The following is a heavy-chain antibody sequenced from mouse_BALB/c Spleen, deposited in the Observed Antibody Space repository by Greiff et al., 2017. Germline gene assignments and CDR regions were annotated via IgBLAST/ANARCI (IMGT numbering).Heavy chain of an antibody. J-gene: IGHJ2*01. Sequence: EVKLVESGGGLVKPGGSLKLSYAASGFTFSSYAMSWVRQTPEKRLEWVATISSGGSYTYYPDSVKGRFTISRDNAKNTLYLQMSSLRSEDTAMYYCARQYGTYYFDYWGQGTTLTVSS. CDR2: ISSGGSYT. V-gene: IGHV5-9-3*01. CDR3: ARQYGTYYFDY. CDR1: GFTFSSYA. D-gene: IGHD2-10*02.